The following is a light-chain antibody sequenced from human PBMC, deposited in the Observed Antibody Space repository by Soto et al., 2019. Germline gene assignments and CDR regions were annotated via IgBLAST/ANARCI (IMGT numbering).Light chain of an antibody. V-gene: IGLV2-14*01. J-gene: IGLJ1*01. CDR2: DVS. Sequence: QSVLTRPPSVSRSPGQSITISCTGTSSDVGGYNYVTWYQQHPGKAPTLMIYDVSNRPSGVSNRFSGSKSGNTASLTISGLQAEDEADYYCSSYTISSTYVFGTGTKVTVL. CDR1: SSDVGGYNY. CDR3: SSYTISSTYV.